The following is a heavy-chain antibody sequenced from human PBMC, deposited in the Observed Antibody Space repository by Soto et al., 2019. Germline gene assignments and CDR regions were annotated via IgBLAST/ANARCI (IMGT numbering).Heavy chain of an antibody. CDR1: GGSISSYY. CDR2: IYYSGST. Sequence: SETLSLTCTVSGGSISSYYWSWIRQPPGKGLEWIGYIYYSGSTNYNPSLKSRVTISVDTSKNQFSLKLSSVTAADTAVYYCSGSPLWFGELKTGLDPGGRGTVVT. J-gene: IGHJ5*02. V-gene: IGHV4-59*01. CDR3: SGSPLWFGELKTGLDP. D-gene: IGHD3-10*01.